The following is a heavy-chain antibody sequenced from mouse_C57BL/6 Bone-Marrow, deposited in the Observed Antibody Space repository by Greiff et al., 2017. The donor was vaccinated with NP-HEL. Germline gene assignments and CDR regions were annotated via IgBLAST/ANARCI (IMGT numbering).Heavy chain of an antibody. CDR2: IDPSDSYT. V-gene: IGHV1-69*01. Sequence: QVQLQQPGAELVMPGASVKLSCKASGYTFTSYWMHWVKQRPGQGLEWIGEIDPSDSYTNYNQKFKGKSTLTVDKSSSTAYMQLSSLTSEDSAVYYCARGDGSSYYAMDYWGQGTSVTVSS. CDR3: ARGDGSSYYAMDY. D-gene: IGHD1-1*01. CDR1: GYTFTSYW. J-gene: IGHJ4*01.